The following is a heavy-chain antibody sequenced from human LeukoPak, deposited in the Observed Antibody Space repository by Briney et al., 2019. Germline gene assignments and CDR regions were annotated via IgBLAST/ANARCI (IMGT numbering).Heavy chain of an antibody. Sequence: GGSLRLSCAASGFTFSSYWMSWVRQAPGKGLEWVGRIKSKTDGGTTDYAAPVKGRFTISRDDSKNTLYLQMNSLKTEDTAVYYCTTEPSQMYYDFWSGYFGGQGTLVTVSS. J-gene: IGHJ4*02. V-gene: IGHV3-15*01. CDR2: IKSKTDGGTT. D-gene: IGHD3-3*01. CDR1: GFTFSSYW. CDR3: TTEPSQMYYDFWSGYF.